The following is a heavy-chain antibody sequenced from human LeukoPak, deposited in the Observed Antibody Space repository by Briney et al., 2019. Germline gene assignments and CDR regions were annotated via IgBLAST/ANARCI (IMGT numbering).Heavy chain of an antibody. D-gene: IGHD3-22*01. J-gene: IGHJ4*02. CDR2: INHSGST. Sequence: SETLSLTCAGYGGSFSGYSWTWIRQPPGKGLEWIGEINHSGSTNYNPSLKSRVTISVDTAKNQFSLKLSSVTAADTAVYYCASLGETYHYERSGYYYSDYWGQGTLVTVSS. CDR1: GGSFSGYS. CDR3: ASLGETYHYERSGYYYSDY. V-gene: IGHV4-34*01.